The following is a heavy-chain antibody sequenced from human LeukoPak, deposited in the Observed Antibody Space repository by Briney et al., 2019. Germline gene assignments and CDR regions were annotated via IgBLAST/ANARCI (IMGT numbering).Heavy chain of an antibody. CDR3: ASSSSSPYYYMDV. CDR2: IYPGDSDT. Sequence: GESLKISCKGSGYSFTSYWIGWVRQMPVKGLEWMGIIYPGDSDTRYSPSFQGQVTISADKSISTAYLQWSSLKASDTAMYYCASSSSSPYYYMDVWGKGTTVTVSS. CDR1: GYSFTSYW. V-gene: IGHV5-51*01. J-gene: IGHJ6*03. D-gene: IGHD6-6*01.